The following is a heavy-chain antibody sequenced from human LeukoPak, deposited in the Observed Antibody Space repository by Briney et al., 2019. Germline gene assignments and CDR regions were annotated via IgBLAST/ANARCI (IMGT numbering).Heavy chain of an antibody. CDR1: GYTFTSYY. CDR2: INPSGGST. Sequence: ASVKVSFKASGYTFTSYYMHWVRQAPGQGLEWMGIINPSGGSTSYAQKFQGRVTMTRDTSTSTVYMELSSLRSEDTAVYYCARRAAVAGPDWYFDLWGRGTLVTVSS. J-gene: IGHJ2*01. V-gene: IGHV1-46*01. D-gene: IGHD6-19*01. CDR3: ARRAAVAGPDWYFDL.